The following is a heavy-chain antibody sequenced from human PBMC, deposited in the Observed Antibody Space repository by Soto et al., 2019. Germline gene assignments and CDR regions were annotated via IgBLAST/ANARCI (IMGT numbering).Heavy chain of an antibody. CDR3: ATDTTTTIRVFYYYGMDV. D-gene: IGHD5-12*01. J-gene: IGHJ6*02. CDR2: FDPEDGET. CDR1: GYTLTEVS. V-gene: IGHV1-24*01. Sequence: ASVKVSCKVCGYTLTEVSMHWVRQAPGKGREWMGGFDPEDGETIYAQKFQGRVTMTEDTSTDTAYMELSSLRSEDTAVYYCATDTTTTIRVFYYYGMDVWGQGTTVTVSS.